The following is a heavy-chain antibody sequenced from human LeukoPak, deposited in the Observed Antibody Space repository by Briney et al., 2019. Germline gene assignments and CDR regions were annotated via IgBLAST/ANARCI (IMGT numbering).Heavy chain of an antibody. Sequence: GTSVKVSCKASGFTFTTRSAVQWVRQARGQRLEWIGWIVVGSDSTNYAQKFQERVTITRDMSTSTAYMELSSLRSEDTAVYYCAAPYSSTWFDYWGQGTLVTVSS. V-gene: IGHV1-58*01. CDR2: IVVGSDST. CDR3: AAPYSSTWFDY. CDR1: GFTFTTRSA. J-gene: IGHJ4*02. D-gene: IGHD6-13*01.